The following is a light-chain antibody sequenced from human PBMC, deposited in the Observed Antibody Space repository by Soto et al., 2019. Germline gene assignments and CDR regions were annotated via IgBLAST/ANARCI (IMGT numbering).Light chain of an antibody. CDR2: DVS. J-gene: IGLJ2*01. Sequence: QSALTQPASVSGSPGQSITISCTGTSSDVGGYNYVSWYQQHPGKAPKLMLYDVSNRPAGVSNRFSGSKSGNTASLTIAGLQAEDEADYYCSSYTSSSTLEFGGGTQRTVL. V-gene: IGLV2-14*01. CDR3: SSYTSSSTLE. CDR1: SSDVGGYNY.